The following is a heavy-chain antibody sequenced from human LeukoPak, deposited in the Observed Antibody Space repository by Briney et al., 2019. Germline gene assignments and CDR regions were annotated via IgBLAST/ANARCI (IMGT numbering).Heavy chain of an antibody. Sequence: GGSLRLSCAASGFTFSSYSMNWVRQAPGKGLEWVSYISSSSSTIYYADSVKGRFTISRDNAKNSLYLQMNSLRAEDTALYYCAKDYYGDYVGYFDYWGQGTLVTVSS. J-gene: IGHJ4*02. D-gene: IGHD4-17*01. V-gene: IGHV3-48*04. CDR3: AKDYYGDYVGYFDY. CDR1: GFTFSSYS. CDR2: ISSSSSTI.